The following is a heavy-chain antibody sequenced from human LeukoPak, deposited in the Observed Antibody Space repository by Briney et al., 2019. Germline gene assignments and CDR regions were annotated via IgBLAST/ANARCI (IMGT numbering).Heavy chain of an antibody. CDR1: GCSFTSYW. Sequence: GESLKISCKGSGCSFTSYWISWVRQMPGKGLEWMGRIDPSDSYTNYSPSFQGHVTISADKSISTAYLQWSSLKASDTAMYYCARGGDYGDWPDYWGQGTLVTVSS. D-gene: IGHD4-17*01. J-gene: IGHJ4*02. CDR3: ARGGDYGDWPDY. CDR2: IDPSDSYT. V-gene: IGHV5-10-1*01.